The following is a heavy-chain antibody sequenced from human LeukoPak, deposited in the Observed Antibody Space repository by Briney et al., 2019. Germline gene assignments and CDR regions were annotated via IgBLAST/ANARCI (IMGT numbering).Heavy chain of an antibody. V-gene: IGHV1-18*01. CDR1: GYTFTSYG. CDR3: ARHTLYGSGSYYVYYFDY. J-gene: IGHJ4*02. Sequence: ASVKVSCKAAGYTFTSYGISWVRQAPGQGLEWMGWISSYNGNTNYAQKLQGRVTMTTDTSTSAAYMELRSLRSDDTAVYYCARHTLYGSGSYYVYYFDYWGQGTLVTVSS. D-gene: IGHD3-10*01. CDR2: ISSYNGNT.